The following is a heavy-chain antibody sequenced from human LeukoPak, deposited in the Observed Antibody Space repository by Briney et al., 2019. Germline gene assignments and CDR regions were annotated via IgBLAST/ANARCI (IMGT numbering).Heavy chain of an antibody. Sequence: GGSLRLSCAASGFTVSSNYMSWVRQAPGKGLEWVGFIRSKAYGGTTEYAASVKGRFTISRDDSKSIAYLQMNSLKTEDTAVYYCTRADTAMAPEPFDYWGQGTLVTVSS. CDR2: IRSKAYGGTT. CDR3: TRADTAMAPEPFDY. V-gene: IGHV3-49*04. J-gene: IGHJ4*02. CDR1: GFTVSSNY. D-gene: IGHD5-18*01.